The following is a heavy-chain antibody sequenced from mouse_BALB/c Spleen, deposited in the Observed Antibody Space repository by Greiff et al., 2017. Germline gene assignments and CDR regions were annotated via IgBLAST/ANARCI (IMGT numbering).Heavy chain of an antibody. CDR1: GFTFSSYG. Sequence: EVHLVESGGGLVQPGGSLKLSCAASGFTFSSYGMSWVRQTPDKRLELVATINSNGGSTYYPDSVKGRFTISRDNAKNTLYLQMSSLKSEDTAMYYCARDTSSYAMDYWGQGTSVTVSS. CDR2: INSNGGST. CDR3: ARDTSSYAMDY. J-gene: IGHJ4*01. V-gene: IGHV5-6-3*01.